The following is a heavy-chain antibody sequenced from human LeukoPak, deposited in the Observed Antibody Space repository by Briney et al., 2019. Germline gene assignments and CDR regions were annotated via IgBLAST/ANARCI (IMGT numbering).Heavy chain of an antibody. CDR2: INHSGST. V-gene: IGHV4-34*01. D-gene: IGHD3-3*01. CDR3: ARGRRVLRFLEWLLRSFDY. CDR1: GGSFCGYY. J-gene: IGHJ4*02. Sequence: PSETLSLTCAVYGGSFCGYYWSWIRQPPGKGLEWIGEINHSGSTNYNPSLKSRVTISVDTSKNQFSLKLSSVTAADTAVYYCARGRRVLRFLEWLLRSFDYWGQGTLVAVSS.